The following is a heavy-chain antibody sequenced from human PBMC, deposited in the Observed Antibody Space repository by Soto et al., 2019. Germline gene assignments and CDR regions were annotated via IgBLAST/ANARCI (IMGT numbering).Heavy chain of an antibody. Sequence: SETLSLTCTVSVGSISSYYWSWIRQPPGKGLEWIGNIYYSGSTNYNPSLKSRVTISVDRSKNQFSLKLSSVTAADTAVYYCARGRGYSYGPSYDYYYYGMDVWGQGTTVTVSS. V-gene: IGHV4-59*12. J-gene: IGHJ6*02. CDR2: IYYSGST. D-gene: IGHD5-18*01. CDR1: VGSISSYY. CDR3: ARGRGYSYGPSYDYYYYGMDV.